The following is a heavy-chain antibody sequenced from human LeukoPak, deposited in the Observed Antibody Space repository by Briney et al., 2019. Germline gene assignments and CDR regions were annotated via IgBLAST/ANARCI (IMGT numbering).Heavy chain of an antibody. V-gene: IGHV3-30*02. CDR2: IRYDGSNK. J-gene: IGHJ6*03. Sequence: GGSLILSCAASGFTFSSYGMHWVRQAPGKGLEWVAFIRYDGSNKYYADSVKGRFTISRDNSKNTLYLQMNSLRAEDTAVYYCAKGPYYDFWSGYYSPYMDVWGKGTTVTVSS. D-gene: IGHD3-3*01. CDR3: AKGPYYDFWSGYYSPYMDV. CDR1: GFTFSSYG.